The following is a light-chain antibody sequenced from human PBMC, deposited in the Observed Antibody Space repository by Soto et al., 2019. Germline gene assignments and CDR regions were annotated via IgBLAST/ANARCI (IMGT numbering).Light chain of an antibody. CDR3: QKGSNF. CDR1: QSVSSY. J-gene: IGKJ5*01. Sequence: EIVLTQSPATLSLSPGERATLSCRASQSVSSYLAWYQQKPGQAPRLLIYDASNRAAGIPARFSGSGSGTDFTLTISSLEPVDFAVYYCQKGSNFFGQGTRLEI. CDR2: DAS. V-gene: IGKV3-11*01.